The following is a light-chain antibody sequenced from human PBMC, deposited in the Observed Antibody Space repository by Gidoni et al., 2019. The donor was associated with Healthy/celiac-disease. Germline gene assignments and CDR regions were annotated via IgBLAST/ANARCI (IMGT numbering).Light chain of an antibody. J-gene: IGLJ2*01. Sequence: QSALTQPASVSGSPGQSITISCTGTSSDVGGYNYVSWYQQHPSKAPKLMIYEVSNRPSGVSNRFSGSKSGNAASLTISGLQAEDEADYYCSSYTSSSWVVFGGGTKLTVL. CDR2: EVS. V-gene: IGLV2-14*01. CDR3: SSYTSSSWVV. CDR1: SSDVGGYNY.